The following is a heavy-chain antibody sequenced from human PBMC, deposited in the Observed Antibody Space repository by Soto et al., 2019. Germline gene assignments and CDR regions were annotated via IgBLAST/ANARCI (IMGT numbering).Heavy chain of an antibody. CDR3: ARESPVVVAATRYDYYYMDV. D-gene: IGHD2-15*01. CDR1: GGSFSGYY. CDR2: INHSGST. J-gene: IGHJ6*03. V-gene: IGHV4-34*01. Sequence: SETLSLTCAVYGGSFSGYYWSWIRQPPGKGLEWIGEINHSGSTNYNPSLKSRETISVDTAKNQLSLQLSSVTAADTAVYYCARESPVVVAATRYDYYYMDVWGKGTTVTVSS.